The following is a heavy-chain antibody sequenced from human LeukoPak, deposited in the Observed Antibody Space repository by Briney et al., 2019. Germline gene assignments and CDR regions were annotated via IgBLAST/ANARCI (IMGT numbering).Heavy chain of an antibody. CDR2: IIPIFGTA. D-gene: IGHD3-22*01. Sequence: GASVKVSCKASGGTFSSYGISWVRQAPGQGLEWMGGIIPIFGTANYAQKFQGRVTITADESTSTAHMELSSLRSEDTAVYYCAVGVGLYRKWLLPFDYWGQGTLVTVSS. J-gene: IGHJ4*02. CDR1: GGTFSSYG. CDR3: AVGVGLYRKWLLPFDY. V-gene: IGHV1-69*13.